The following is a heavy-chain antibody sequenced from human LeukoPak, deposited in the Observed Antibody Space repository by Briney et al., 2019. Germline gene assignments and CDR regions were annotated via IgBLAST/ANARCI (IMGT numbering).Heavy chain of an antibody. CDR2: IYPGDSDT. CDR1: GYSFTSYW. J-gene: IGHJ3*02. D-gene: IGHD2-15*01. V-gene: IGHV5-51*01. Sequence: PGESLKISCKGSGYSFTSYWIGWVRQMPGKGLEWMGIIYPGDSDTRYSPSFQGQVTISADKSISTAYLQWSSLKASDTAMYYCARPVKSRPRYCSGGSCYLSSAFDIWGQGTMVTVSS. CDR3: ARPVKSRPRYCSGGSCYLSSAFDI.